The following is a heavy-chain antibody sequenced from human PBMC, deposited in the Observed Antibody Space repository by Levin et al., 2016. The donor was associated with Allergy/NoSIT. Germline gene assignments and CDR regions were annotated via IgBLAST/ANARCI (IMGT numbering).Heavy chain of an antibody. Sequence: WIRQPPGKGLEWIGYIYYSGSTNYNPSLKSRVTISVDTSKNQFSLKLSSVTAADTAVYYCARQEYSYGDWYFDLWGRGTLVTVSS. D-gene: IGHD5-18*01. CDR2: IYYSGST. J-gene: IGHJ2*01. CDR3: ARQEYSYGDWYFDL. V-gene: IGHV4-59*08.